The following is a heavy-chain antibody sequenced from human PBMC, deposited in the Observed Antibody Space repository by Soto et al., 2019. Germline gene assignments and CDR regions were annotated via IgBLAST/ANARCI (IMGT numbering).Heavy chain of an antibody. D-gene: IGHD5-12*01. CDR3: ARGLRRDGYNYSTNFDI. J-gene: IGHJ3*02. CDR1: GYTFTGYY. V-gene: IGHV1-2*04. CDR2: INPNSGGT. Sequence: QVQLVQSGAEVKKPGASVKVSCKDSGYTFTGYYMHWVRQAPGQGLEWMGWINPNSGGTNYAQKFQGWVNMTRDTSISTDYMELSRLRSDDTAVYYCARGLRRDGYNYSTNFDIWGQGKMVTVSS.